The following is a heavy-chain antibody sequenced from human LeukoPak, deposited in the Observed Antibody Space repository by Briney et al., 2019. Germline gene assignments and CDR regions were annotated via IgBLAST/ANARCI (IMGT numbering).Heavy chain of an antibody. D-gene: IGHD3-9*01. V-gene: IGHV1-18*04. CDR1: GYTFTSYG. J-gene: IGHJ5*02. Sequence: ASVKVSYKASGYTFTSYGISWVRQAPGQGLEWMGWISAYNGNTNYAQKLQGRVTMTTDTSTSTAYMELRSLRSDDTAVYYCARGDYDILTGYDNNWFDPWGQGTLVTVSS. CDR3: ARGDYDILTGYDNNWFDP. CDR2: ISAYNGNT.